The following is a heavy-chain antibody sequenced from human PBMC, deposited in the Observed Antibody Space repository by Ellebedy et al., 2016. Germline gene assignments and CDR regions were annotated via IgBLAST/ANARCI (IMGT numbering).Heavy chain of an antibody. D-gene: IGHD3-22*01. V-gene: IGHV1-8*01. CDR1: GYLFPNYD. Sequence: ASVKVSXXTSGYLFPNYDINWVRQATGQGLEWMGWMNPTSGDSGIAQKFHGRVTMTRDTSMPIAYMELSGLRSDDTAIYYCARIGDNSGYFYSDYWGQGTLVTVSS. CDR2: MNPTSGDS. CDR3: ARIGDNSGYFYSDY. J-gene: IGHJ4*02.